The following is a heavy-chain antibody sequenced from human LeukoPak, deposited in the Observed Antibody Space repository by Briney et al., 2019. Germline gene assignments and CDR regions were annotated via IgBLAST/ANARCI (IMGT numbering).Heavy chain of an antibody. V-gene: IGHV4-34*01. D-gene: IGHD6-19*01. J-gene: IGHJ4*02. CDR3: ARRYSSGWYVRDY. CDR2: INHSGST. CDR1: GFTLSSYS. Sequence: GSLRLSCAASGFTLSSYSMNWVRQPPGKGLEWIGEINHSGSTNYNPSLKSRVTISVDTSKNQFSLKLSSVTAADTAVYYCARRYSSGWYVRDYWGQGTLVTVSS.